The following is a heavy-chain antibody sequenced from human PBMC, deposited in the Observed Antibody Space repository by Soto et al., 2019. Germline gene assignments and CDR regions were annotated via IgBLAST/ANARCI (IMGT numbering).Heavy chain of an antibody. CDR3: ARLSIPTAVTTRFLGYYYYYYMDV. D-gene: IGHD4-17*01. CDR2: IYYSGST. CDR1: GGSISRYY. V-gene: IGHV4-59*08. J-gene: IGHJ6*03. Sequence: SDTLSLTCTVSGGSISRYYWSWIRQPPGKGLEWIGYIYYSGSTNYNPSLKSRVTISVDTSKNQFSLKLSSVTAADTAVYYCARLSIPTAVTTRFLGYYYYYYMDVWGKGTTVTVSS.